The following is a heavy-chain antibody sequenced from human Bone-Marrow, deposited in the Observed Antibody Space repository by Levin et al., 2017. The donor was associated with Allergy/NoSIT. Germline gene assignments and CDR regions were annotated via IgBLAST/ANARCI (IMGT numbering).Heavy chain of an antibody. V-gene: IGHV3-11*01. J-gene: IGHJ3*01. D-gene: IGHD3-10*01. CDR3: ARDRVRGISDAFDL. Sequence: GESLKISCAASGFSFGDYYMAWVRQSPGKGLQWISYISSSGRTTIYANSIKGRFTISRDNSKSALYLQMNSLRVDDTGLYYCARDRVRGISDAFDLWGQGTVVTVS. CDR1: GFSFGDYY. CDR2: ISSSGRTT.